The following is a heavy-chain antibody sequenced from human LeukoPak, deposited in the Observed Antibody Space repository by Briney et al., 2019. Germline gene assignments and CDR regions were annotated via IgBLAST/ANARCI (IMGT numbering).Heavy chain of an antibody. CDR1: GFTFGDYG. Sequence: PGGSLRLSCTASGFTFGDYGMSWVRQPPGKGLEWIGEIHHSGSTNYSPSLKSRVTVSVDNSRNDFSLSLTSVSAADTAVYYCARGIPGYFGTSGYYYEYWGQGTLVTVSS. V-gene: IGHV4-4*02. CDR2: IHHSGST. J-gene: IGHJ4*02. CDR3: ARGIPGYFGTSGYYYEY. D-gene: IGHD3-22*01.